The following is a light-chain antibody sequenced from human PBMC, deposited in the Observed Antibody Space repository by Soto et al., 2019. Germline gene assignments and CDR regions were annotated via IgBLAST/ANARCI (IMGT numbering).Light chain of an antibody. CDR3: SSFAGNNNLV. J-gene: IGLJ2*01. CDR1: SRDVGGYNY. CDR2: EVS. V-gene: IGLV2-8*01. Sequence: QSALTQPPSASGSPGQSVTISCTGTSRDVGGYNYVSWYQLHPGKAPKLMISEVSKRPSGVPDRFSGSKSGNTASLTVSGLQAEDEADYYCSSFAGNNNLVFGGGTKLTVL.